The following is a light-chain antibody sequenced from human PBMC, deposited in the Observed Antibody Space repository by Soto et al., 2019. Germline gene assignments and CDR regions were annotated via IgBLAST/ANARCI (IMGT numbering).Light chain of an antibody. CDR2: RNN. Sequence: QSVLTQPPSASGTPGQRVTISCSGSTSNIGSNYVYWYQQLPGTAPKLLIYRNNQRPSGVPDRFSGSKSGPSASLAISGLRSEDEADSYCAAWDDSLSGVVFGGGTKLTVL. CDR3: AAWDDSLSGVV. V-gene: IGLV1-47*01. J-gene: IGLJ2*01. CDR1: TSNIGSNY.